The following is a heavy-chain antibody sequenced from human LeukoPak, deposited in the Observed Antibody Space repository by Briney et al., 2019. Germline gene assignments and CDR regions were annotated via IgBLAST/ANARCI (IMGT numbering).Heavy chain of an antibody. V-gene: IGHV3-21*01. J-gene: IGHJ4*02. CDR2: LRSYSSYI. CDR3: LRDYYGSGDY. D-gene: IGHD3-10*01. Sequence: PGGSLRLSCAASGFTCNSYSMDWVRQAPGKGLEWVSSLRSYSSYIYYAVKGRFTISRDNAKNSLYLQMNSLRAEDTAVYYCLRDYYGSGDYWGQGTLVTVPS. CDR1: GFTCNSYS.